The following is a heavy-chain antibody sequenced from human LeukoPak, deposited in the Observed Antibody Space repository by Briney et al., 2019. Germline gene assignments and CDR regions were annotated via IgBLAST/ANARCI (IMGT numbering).Heavy chain of an antibody. Sequence: GRSLRLPCAASGFTFSSNGMHWVRQAPGKGLEWVAVISYDGSNKYYADSVKGRFTISRDNSKNTLYLQMNSLRAEDTAVYYCAKGQYYYDKSDYYYGMDVWGQGTTVTVSS. J-gene: IGHJ6*02. CDR2: ISYDGSNK. CDR3: AKGQYYYDKSDYYYGMDV. V-gene: IGHV3-30*18. CDR1: GFTFSSNG. D-gene: IGHD3-22*01.